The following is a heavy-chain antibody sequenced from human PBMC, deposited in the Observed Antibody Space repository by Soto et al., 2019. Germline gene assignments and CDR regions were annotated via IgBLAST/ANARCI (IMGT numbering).Heavy chain of an antibody. CDR2: IWYDGSNK. J-gene: IGHJ4*02. CDR3: ARAYYDSSGYYDY. V-gene: IGHV3-33*01. Sequence: GGSLRLSCAASGFTFSSYGMHWVRQAPGKGLEWVAVIWYDGSNKYYADSVKGRFTISRGNSKNTLYLQMNSLRAEDTAVYYCARAYYDSSGYYDYWGQGTLVTVSS. D-gene: IGHD3-22*01. CDR1: GFTFSSYG.